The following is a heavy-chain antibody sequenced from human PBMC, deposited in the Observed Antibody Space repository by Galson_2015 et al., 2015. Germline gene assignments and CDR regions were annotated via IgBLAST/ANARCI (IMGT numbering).Heavy chain of an antibody. CDR1: GFTFSSYW. V-gene: IGHV3-7*03. Sequence: SLRLSCAASGFTFSSYWMSWVRQAPGKGLEWVANIKQDGSEKYYVDSVKGQFTISRDNAKNSLYLQMNSLRAEDTAVYYCAREGFADYYDSSGFDPWGQGTLVTVSS. D-gene: IGHD3-22*01. J-gene: IGHJ5*02. CDR3: AREGFADYYDSSGFDP. CDR2: IKQDGSEK.